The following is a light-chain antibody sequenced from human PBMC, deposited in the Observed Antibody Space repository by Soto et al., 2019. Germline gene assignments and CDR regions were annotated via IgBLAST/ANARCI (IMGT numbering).Light chain of an antibody. V-gene: IGKV3-15*01. Sequence: IVMTQSPATLSVSPGERATLSCRASQSVSSDLAWYQHKPDQGPRLLIYGASTRVTGIPARFSGSGSGTEFALTISCRQSEDFAVYYCQQYNRGWTFGQGTKVEIK. CDR1: QSVSSD. J-gene: IGKJ1*01. CDR3: QQYNRGWT. CDR2: GAS.